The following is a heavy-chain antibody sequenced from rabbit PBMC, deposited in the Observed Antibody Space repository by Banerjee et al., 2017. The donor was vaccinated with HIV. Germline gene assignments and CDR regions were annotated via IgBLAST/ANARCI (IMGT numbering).Heavy chain of an antibody. CDR1: GFSFSSSYY. D-gene: IGHD1-1*01. Sequence: QEQLVESGGGLVQPGASLTLTCTASGFSFSSSYYMCWVRQAPGKGLERIACIATSSGSTWYASWAKGRFTISKTSSTTVTLQMTSLTAADTATYFCAREFASSNNLWGQGTLVTVS. J-gene: IGHJ4*01. V-gene: IGHV1S45*01. CDR2: IATSSGST. CDR3: AREFASSNNL.